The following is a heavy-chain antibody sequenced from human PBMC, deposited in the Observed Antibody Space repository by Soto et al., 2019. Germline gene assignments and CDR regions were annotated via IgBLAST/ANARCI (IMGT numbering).Heavy chain of an antibody. V-gene: IGHV1-69*13. D-gene: IGHD5-12*01. CDR3: ARDRSVEMATIPGPGAFDI. CDR2: IIPIFGTA. J-gene: IGHJ3*02. Sequence: GASVKVSCKASGGTFSSYAISWVRQSPGQGLEWMGGIIPIFGTANYAQKFQGRVTITADESTSTAYMELSSLRSEDTAVYYCARDRSVEMATIPGPGAFDIWGQGTMVTVSS. CDR1: GGTFSSYA.